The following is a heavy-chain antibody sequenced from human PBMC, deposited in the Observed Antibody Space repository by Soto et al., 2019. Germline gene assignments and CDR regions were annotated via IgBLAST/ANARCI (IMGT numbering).Heavy chain of an antibody. CDR1: GFTFSRFE. D-gene: IGHD3-10*01. CDR2: ISSSGSTA. V-gene: IGHV3-48*03. Sequence: LRLSCAASGFTFSRFELHWVRQAPGKGLEWISYISSSGSTAYYASSVEGRFTISRDNANNSVYLQMDSLRAEDTALYYCTRAAWFPYLSFYWGQGALVTVSS. J-gene: IGHJ4*02. CDR3: TRAAWFPYLSFY.